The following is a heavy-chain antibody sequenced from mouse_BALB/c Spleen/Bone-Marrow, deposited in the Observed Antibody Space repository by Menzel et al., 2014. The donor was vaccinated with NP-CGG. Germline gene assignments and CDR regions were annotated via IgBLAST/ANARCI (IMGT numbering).Heavy chain of an antibody. Sequence: EVKLMESGGGLVQPGGSLKLSCAASGFDFSRYWMSWVRQAPGKGLEWIGEINPDSRTTNYSPSLKDKFIIPRDNAKNPQYLRLNKVGSEDTARYYCARPDYYGYLDYWGQGTTLTVSS. J-gene: IGHJ2*01. CDR1: GFDFSRYW. D-gene: IGHD1-1*01. V-gene: IGHV4-1*02. CDR3: ARPDYYGYLDY. CDR2: INPDSRTT.